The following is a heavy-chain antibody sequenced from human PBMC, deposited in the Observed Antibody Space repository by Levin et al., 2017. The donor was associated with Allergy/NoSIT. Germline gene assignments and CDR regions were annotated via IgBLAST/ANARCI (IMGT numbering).Heavy chain of an antibody. D-gene: IGHD3-10*01. V-gene: IGHV3-48*01. CDR3: ARDNSVDYYGSGGNDYYMDV. Sequence: QSGGSLRLSCAASGFTFSSYSMNWVRQAPGKGLEWVSYISSSSSTIYYADSVKGRFTISRDNAKNSLYLQMNSLRAEDTAVYYCARDNSVDYYGSGGNDYYMDVWGKGTTVTVSS. CDR1: GFTFSSYS. CDR2: ISSSSSTI. J-gene: IGHJ6*03.